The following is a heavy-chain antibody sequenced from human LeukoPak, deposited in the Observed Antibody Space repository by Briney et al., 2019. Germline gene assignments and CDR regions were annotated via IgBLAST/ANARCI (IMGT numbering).Heavy chain of an antibody. CDR2: IYYSGST. J-gene: IGHJ4*02. V-gene: IGHV4-59*01. D-gene: IGHD6-13*01. Sequence: LSETLSLTCTVSGGSISSDYWRWIRQPPGKGRGWIGYIYYSGSTNYNPSLKSRVTLSVDTSKNQFSLKLSSVTAADTAVYFCAREETVNSSWFSFFYWGQGILVTVSS. CDR3: AREETVNSSWFSFFY. CDR1: GGSISSDY.